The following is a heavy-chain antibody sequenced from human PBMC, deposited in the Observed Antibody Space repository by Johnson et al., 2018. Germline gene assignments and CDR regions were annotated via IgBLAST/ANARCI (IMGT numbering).Heavy chain of an antibody. CDR1: GFTFSSYA. J-gene: IGHJ3*02. CDR2: INWNGGST. Sequence: VQLVQSGGGVVQXGRSXRLXCAASGFTFSSYAMHWVRQAPGKGLEWVSGINWNGGSTGYADSVKGRFTTSRDNAKNSLYLQMNRLRAEDTALYYCARAADSSGWYFGAFDIWGQGTMVTVSS. V-gene: IGHV3-20*04. D-gene: IGHD6-19*01. CDR3: ARAADSSGWYFGAFDI.